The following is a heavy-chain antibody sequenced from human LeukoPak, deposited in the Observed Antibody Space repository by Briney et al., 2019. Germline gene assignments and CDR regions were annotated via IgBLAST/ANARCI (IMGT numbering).Heavy chain of an antibody. CDR3: ARARGNGDYDY. CDR1: GGSISSGGYS. V-gene: IGHV4-30-2*01. Sequence: SETLSLTCAVSGGSISSGGYSWSWIRQPPVKGLEWIGYIYHSGSTYYNPSLKSRVTISVDRSKNQFSLKLSSVTAADTAVYYCARARGNGDYDYWGQGTLVTASS. D-gene: IGHD4-17*01. J-gene: IGHJ4*02. CDR2: IYHSGST.